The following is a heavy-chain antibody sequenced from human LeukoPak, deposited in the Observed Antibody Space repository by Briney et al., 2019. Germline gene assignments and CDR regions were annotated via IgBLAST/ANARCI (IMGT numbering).Heavy chain of an antibody. CDR2: ISGDGGST. Sequence: GGSLRLSCAASGFTFDDYAMHWVRQAPGKGLEWVSLISGDGGSTYYADSVKGRFTISRDNSKNSLYLQMNSLRTEDTALYYCAKGYDSSGYSRFDYWGQGTLVTVSS. D-gene: IGHD3-22*01. CDR3: AKGYDSSGYSRFDY. J-gene: IGHJ4*02. V-gene: IGHV3-43*02. CDR1: GFTFDDYA.